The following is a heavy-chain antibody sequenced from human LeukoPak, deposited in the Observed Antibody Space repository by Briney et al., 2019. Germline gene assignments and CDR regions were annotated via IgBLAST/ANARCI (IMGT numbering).Heavy chain of an antibody. J-gene: IGHJ5*02. CDR2: INSDGSST. CDR3: ARPLMYYYGSETYFWFDP. CDR1: GFTFSSYW. Sequence: GGFLRLSCAASGFTFSSYWMHWVRQAPGKGLVWVSRINSDGSSTNYADSVKGRFTISRDNAKNTLYLQMNSLRAEDTAVYYCARPLMYYYGSETYFWFDPWGQGTLVTVSS. V-gene: IGHV3-74*01. D-gene: IGHD3-10*01.